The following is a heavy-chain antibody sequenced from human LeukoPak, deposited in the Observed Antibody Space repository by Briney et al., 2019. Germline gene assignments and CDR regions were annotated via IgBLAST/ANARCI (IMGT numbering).Heavy chain of an antibody. CDR1: GFTFSSYS. CDR3: ARDEFAGHIVVVTATQYYYMDV. Sequence: GGSLRLSCAASGFTFSSYSMNWVRQAPGKGLEWVSYISSSSSTIYYADSVKGRFTISRDNAKNSLYLQMNSLGAEDTAVYYCARDEFAGHIVVVTATQYYYMDVWGKGTTVTVSS. V-gene: IGHV3-48*01. D-gene: IGHD2-21*02. CDR2: ISSSSSTI. J-gene: IGHJ6*03.